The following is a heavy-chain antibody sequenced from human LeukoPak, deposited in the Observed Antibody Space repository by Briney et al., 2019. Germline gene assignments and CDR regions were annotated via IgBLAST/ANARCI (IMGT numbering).Heavy chain of an antibody. Sequence: SETLSLTCTVSGGTLSSYYWSWIRQPPGKGLEWIGYIYYNGSTNYNPSLKSGGTISVDTSQNQFSLKLSTMTSADTAIYYCAGAPHTYYDFWSGSEFDYWGQGTLVTVSS. CDR3: AGAPHTYYDFWSGSEFDY. V-gene: IGHV4-59*01. D-gene: IGHD3-3*01. CDR2: IYYNGST. J-gene: IGHJ4*02. CDR1: GGTLSSYY.